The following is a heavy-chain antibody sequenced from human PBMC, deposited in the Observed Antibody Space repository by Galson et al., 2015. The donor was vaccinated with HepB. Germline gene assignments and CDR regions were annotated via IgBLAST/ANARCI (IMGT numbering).Heavy chain of an antibody. V-gene: IGHV7-4-1*02. CDR1: GYTFTSYA. CDR2: INTSTGNP. CDR3: ARDQASGYCSGGSCYSAFAYNWFDP. J-gene: IGHJ5*02. Sequence: SVKVSCKASGYTFTSYAMNWVRQAPGQGLEWMGWINTSTGNPTYAQGFTGRFVFSLDTSVSTAYLQISSLKAEDTAVYYCARDQASGYCSGGSCYSAFAYNWFDPWGQGTLVTVSS. D-gene: IGHD2-15*01.